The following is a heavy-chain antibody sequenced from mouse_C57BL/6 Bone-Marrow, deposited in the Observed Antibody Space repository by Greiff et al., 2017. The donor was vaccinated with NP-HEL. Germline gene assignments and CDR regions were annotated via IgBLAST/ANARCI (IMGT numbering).Heavy chain of an antibody. Sequence: QVQLQQSGPGLVQPSQSLSITCTVSGFSLTSYGVHWVRQSPGKGLEWLGVIWSGGSTDYNAAFISRLSISKDNSKSQVFFKMNSLQADDTAIYYCAGYYYGSSYYAMDYWGQGTSVTVSS. CDR3: AGYYYGSSYYAMDY. CDR1: GFSLTSYG. CDR2: IWSGGST. V-gene: IGHV2-2*01. D-gene: IGHD1-1*01. J-gene: IGHJ4*01.